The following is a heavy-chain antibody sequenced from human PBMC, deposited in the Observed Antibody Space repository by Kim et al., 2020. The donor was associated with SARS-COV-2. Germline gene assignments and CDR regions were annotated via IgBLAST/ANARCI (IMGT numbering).Heavy chain of an antibody. CDR1: GFTFTGHA. CDR2: IDGSDGTT. D-gene: IGHD2-21*01. V-gene: IGHV3-23*01. CDR3: MKGGWGWIWDH. J-gene: IGHJ4*02. Sequence: GGSLRLSCTTSGFTFTGHAMSWVRQAPGKGLEWVSSIDGSDGTTYYVDSVRGRFTISRDDSKNTLSLQMSALRGDDTAVYYCMKGGWGWIWDHWGQGTLVTVSS.